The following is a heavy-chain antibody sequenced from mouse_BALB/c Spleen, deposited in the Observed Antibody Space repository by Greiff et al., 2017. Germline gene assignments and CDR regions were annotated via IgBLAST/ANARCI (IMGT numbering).Heavy chain of an antibody. Sequence: EVKLVESGGGLVQPGGSLRLSCATSGFTFTDYYMSWVRQPPGKALEWLGFIRNKANGYTTEYSASVKGRFTISRDNSQSILYLQMNTLRAEDSATYYCARGRGGAYWGQGTSVTVSS. V-gene: IGHV7-3*02. CDR3: ARGRGGAY. J-gene: IGHJ4*01. CDR2: IRNKANGYTT. CDR1: GFTFTDYY.